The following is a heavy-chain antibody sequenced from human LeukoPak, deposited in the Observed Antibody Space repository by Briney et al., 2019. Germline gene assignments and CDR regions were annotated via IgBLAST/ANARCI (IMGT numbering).Heavy chain of an antibody. J-gene: IGHJ4*02. CDR2: INPSGGST. CDR1: GYTFTGYY. CDR3: ARVSYYDSSGYRHFDY. Sequence: GASVKVSCKASGYTFTGYYMHWVRQAPGQGLEWMGIINPSGGSTSYAQKFQGRVTMTRDMSTSTVYMELSSLRSEDTAVYYCARVSYYDSSGYRHFDYWGQGTLVTVSS. V-gene: IGHV1-46*01. D-gene: IGHD3-22*01.